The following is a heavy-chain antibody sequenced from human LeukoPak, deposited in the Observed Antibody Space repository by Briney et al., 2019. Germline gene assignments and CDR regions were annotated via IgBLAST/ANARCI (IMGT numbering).Heavy chain of an antibody. CDR2: ISAYNGNT. Sequence: ASVKVSCKASGYTFASYGISWVRQAPEQGLEWMGWISAYNGNTNYAQKLQGRVTMTTDTSTSTAYMELRSLRSDDTAVYYCARYDSSGWYAGYWGQGTLVTVSS. D-gene: IGHD6-19*01. CDR3: ARYDSSGWYAGY. V-gene: IGHV1-18*01. CDR1: GYTFASYG. J-gene: IGHJ4*02.